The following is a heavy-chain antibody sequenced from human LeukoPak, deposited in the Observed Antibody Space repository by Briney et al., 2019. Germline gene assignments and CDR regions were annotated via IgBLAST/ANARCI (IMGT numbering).Heavy chain of an antibody. Sequence: PGGSLRLSCAASGFTFSSYSMNWVRQAPGKGLEWVSAISGSGGSTYYADSVKGRFTISRDNSKNTLYLQMNSLRAEDAAVYYCAKDLSNTAMVTDFDYWGQGTLVTVSS. CDR1: GFTFSSYS. D-gene: IGHD5-18*01. CDR3: AKDLSNTAMVTDFDY. J-gene: IGHJ4*02. CDR2: ISGSGGST. V-gene: IGHV3-23*01.